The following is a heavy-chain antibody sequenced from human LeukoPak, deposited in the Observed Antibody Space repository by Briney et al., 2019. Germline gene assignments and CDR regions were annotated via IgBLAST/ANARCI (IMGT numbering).Heavy chain of an antibody. D-gene: IGHD5-18*01. J-gene: IGHJ5*02. CDR2: IYYSGIT. CDR1: GGSISSRSYY. CDR3: ARHVPDTTMDPTTWFDP. Sequence: SETLSLTCTVSGGSISSRSYYWGWIRQPPGKGLEWIGSIYYSGITYYNPSLKSRVTISVDTSKNQFSLNLIATDTAVYYCARHVPDTTMDPTTWFDPWGQGTLVTVSS. V-gene: IGHV4-39*01.